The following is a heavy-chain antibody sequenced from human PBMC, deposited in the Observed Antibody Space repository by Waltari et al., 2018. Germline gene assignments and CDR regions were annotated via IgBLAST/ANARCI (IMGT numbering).Heavy chain of an antibody. J-gene: IGHJ3*02. CDR3: ARHGCSGGSCYFIDAFDI. CDR1: GYSISSGYS. V-gene: IGHV4-38-2*01. D-gene: IGHD2-15*01. CDR2: IYHSGST. Sequence: QVQLQESGPGLVTPSETLSLTCAVSGYSISSGYSWGWLRQPPGQGLEWIGSIYHSGSTYYNPSLKSRVTISVDTSKNQFSLKLSSVTAADTAVYYCARHGCSGGSCYFIDAFDIWGQGTMVTVSS.